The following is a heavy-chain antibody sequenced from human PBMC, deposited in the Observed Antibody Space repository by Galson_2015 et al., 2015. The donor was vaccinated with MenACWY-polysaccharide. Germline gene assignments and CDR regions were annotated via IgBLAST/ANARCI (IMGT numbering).Heavy chain of an antibody. V-gene: IGHV3-23*01. Sequence: SLRLSCSASGFTFSSYAMSWVRQAPGKGLEWVSAISGSGGSTYYADSVKGRFTISRDNSKNTLYLQMNSLRAEDTAVYYCASLYSSSYFDYWGQGTLVTVSS. CDR2: ISGSGGST. J-gene: IGHJ4*02. CDR3: ASLYSSSYFDY. CDR1: GFTFSSYA. D-gene: IGHD6-6*01.